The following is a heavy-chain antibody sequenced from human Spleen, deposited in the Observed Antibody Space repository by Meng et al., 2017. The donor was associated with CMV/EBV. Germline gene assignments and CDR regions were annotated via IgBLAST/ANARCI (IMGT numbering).Heavy chain of an antibody. CDR1: GFSLSTSGMG. J-gene: IGHJ4*02. Sequence: QITLKESGPTLVKPTQTLPLTSTFSGFSLSTSGMGVGWIRQPPGKALEWLALIYWDDDKRYSPSLKSRLTITKDTSKNQVVLTMTNMDPVDTATYYCAHRDYCSGGTCTFDYWGQGTLVTVSS. V-gene: IGHV2-5*02. CDR3: AHRDYCSGGTCTFDY. D-gene: IGHD2-15*01. CDR2: IYWDDDK.